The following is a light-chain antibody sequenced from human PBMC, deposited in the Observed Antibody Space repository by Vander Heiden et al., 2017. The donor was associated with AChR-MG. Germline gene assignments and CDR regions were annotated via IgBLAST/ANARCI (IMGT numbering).Light chain of an antibody. CDR3: QQLSSLFT. J-gene: IGKJ3*01. CDR2: SAF. Sequence: IQLTQSPSSLSASVGDRVTITCRASQDVSSYLAWYQQKPGKAPKLLIYSAFTLQRGVPSRFGGTGSGTDFTLTISSLQPEDFATYYCQQLSSLFTFGPGTKVDMK. CDR1: QDVSSY. V-gene: IGKV1-9*01.